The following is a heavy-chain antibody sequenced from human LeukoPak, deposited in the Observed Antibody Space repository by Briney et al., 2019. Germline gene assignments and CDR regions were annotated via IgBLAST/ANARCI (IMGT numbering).Heavy chain of an antibody. CDR1: GDSFTTHY. CDR3: ASDSISVNAFDA. V-gene: IGHV4-59*11. CDR2: ISYLGST. Sequence: KPSETLSLTCTVSGDSFTTHYWSWIRQPPGRGLEWIGYISYLGSTNYNPSLKSRVTISIDTSKNEVSLMLTSVTAADTAVYYCASDSISVNAFDAWGQGTMVTVSS. J-gene: IGHJ3*01. D-gene: IGHD3-3*02.